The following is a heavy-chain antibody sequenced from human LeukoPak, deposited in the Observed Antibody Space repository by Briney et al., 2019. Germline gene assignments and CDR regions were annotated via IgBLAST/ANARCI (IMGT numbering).Heavy chain of an antibody. D-gene: IGHD2-2*01. CDR3: ARAYCSSTSCYVSDY. J-gene: IGHJ4*02. CDR2: ISAYNGNT. CDR1: GGTFSSYA. V-gene: IGHV1-18*01. Sequence: ASVKVSCKASGGTFSSYAISWVRQAPGQGLEWMGWISAYNGNTNYAQKLQGRVTMTTDTSTSTAYMELRSLRSDDTAVYYCARAYCSSTSCYVSDYWGQGTLVTVSS.